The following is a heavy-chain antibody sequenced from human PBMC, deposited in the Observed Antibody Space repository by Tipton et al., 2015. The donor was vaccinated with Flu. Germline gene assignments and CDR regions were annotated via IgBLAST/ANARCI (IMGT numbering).Heavy chain of an antibody. CDR2: IYSSGST. J-gene: IGHJ5*02. CDR3: ARIYGPFNWFDP. D-gene: IGHD2/OR15-2a*01. Sequence: TLSLTCNVSGGSICSSSDYWGWIRQPPGKGLEWFGTIYSSGSTYFNPSLRSRVTISVDTSKNQFSLRLRSVTAADTALYFCARIYGPFNWFDPWGQGTLVPVSS. V-gene: IGHV4-39*01. CDR1: GGSICSSSDY.